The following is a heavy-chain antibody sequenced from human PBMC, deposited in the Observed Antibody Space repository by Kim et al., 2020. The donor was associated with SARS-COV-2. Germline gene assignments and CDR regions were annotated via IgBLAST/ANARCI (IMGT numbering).Heavy chain of an antibody. D-gene: IGHD6-13*01. Sequence: TYYADSVKGRFTISRDKSKNTLYLQMNSLRAEDTAVYYCAKPAGSLPLRYWGQGTLVTVSS. CDR3: AKPAGSLPLRY. J-gene: IGHJ4*02. V-gene: IGHV3-23*01. CDR2: T.